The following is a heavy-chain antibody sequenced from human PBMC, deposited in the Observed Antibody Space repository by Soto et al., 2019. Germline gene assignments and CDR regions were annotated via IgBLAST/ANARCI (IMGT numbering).Heavy chain of an antibody. CDR1: GGSFSGYY. J-gene: IGHJ4*02. D-gene: IGHD5-18*01. V-gene: IGHV4-34*01. CDR3: ARQRIQLCFPDY. Sequence: QEQLQQWGAGLLKPSETLSLTCAVYGGSFSGYYWSWIRQPPGKGLEWSGEIKHSGSTNYNPSLKIRVTISVDTSKNQFSLKLSSVTAADTAVYYCARQRIQLCFPDYWGQGTLVTVSS. CDR2: IKHSGST.